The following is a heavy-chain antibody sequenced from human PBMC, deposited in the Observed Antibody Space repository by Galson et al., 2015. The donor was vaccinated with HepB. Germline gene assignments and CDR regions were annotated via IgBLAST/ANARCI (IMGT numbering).Heavy chain of an antibody. CDR3: GRDWFDSGGGRALSI. CDR1: EFTFSNYW. V-gene: IGHV3-7*03. CDR2: IKGDGSEK. Sequence: SLRLSCAGSEFTFSNYWMSWVRQAPGKGLEWVANIKGDGSEKNYVDSVKGRFTISRDNAKNSLYLQMNSLRVEDTAVYYCGRDWFDSGGGRALSIWGQGTRVTVSS. J-gene: IGHJ3*02. D-gene: IGHD4-23*01.